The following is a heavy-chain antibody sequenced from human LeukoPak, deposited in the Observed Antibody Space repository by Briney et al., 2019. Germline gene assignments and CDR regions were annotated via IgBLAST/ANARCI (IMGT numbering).Heavy chain of an antibody. J-gene: IGHJ4*02. CDR1: GFTFGSYS. Sequence: GGSLRLSCVASGFTFGSYSMNWVRQAPGKGLEWVSYISSGSSIMYYADSVKGRFTISRDNAKNSLYLQMNSLRDEDTAVYYCARDLPPGSSGWYLGYWGQGTLVTVSS. CDR3: ARDLPPGSSGWYLGY. D-gene: IGHD6-19*01. V-gene: IGHV3-48*02. CDR2: ISSGSSIM.